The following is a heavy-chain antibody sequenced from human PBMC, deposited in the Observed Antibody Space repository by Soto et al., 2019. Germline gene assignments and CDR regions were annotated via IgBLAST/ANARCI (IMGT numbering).Heavy chain of an antibody. J-gene: IGHJ6*02. CDR1: GYTFTSYG. D-gene: IGHD3-10*01. CDR2: ISAYNGNT. V-gene: IGHV1-18*01. CDR3: AREGYYSGSGSYSPPRYYGMDA. Sequence: GASVKVSCKASGYTFTSYGISWVRQAPGQGLEWMGWISAYNGNTNYAQKLQGRVTMTTDTSTRTAYMELKSLRSDDTAVYYCAREGYYSGSGSYSPPRYYGMDAWGQGTTVTVSS.